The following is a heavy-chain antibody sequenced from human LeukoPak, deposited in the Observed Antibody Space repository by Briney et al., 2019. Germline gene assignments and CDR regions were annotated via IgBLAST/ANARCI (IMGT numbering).Heavy chain of an antibody. Sequence: SETLSLTCAVYGRSFSGYYWSWIRQPPGKGLEWIGEINHSGSTNYNPSLKSRVTISVDTSKNQFSLKLSSVTAADTAVYYCADGGATSYFDYWGQGTLVTVSS. CDR1: GRSFSGYY. V-gene: IGHV4-34*01. CDR3: ADGGATSYFDY. D-gene: IGHD1-26*01. J-gene: IGHJ4*02. CDR2: INHSGST.